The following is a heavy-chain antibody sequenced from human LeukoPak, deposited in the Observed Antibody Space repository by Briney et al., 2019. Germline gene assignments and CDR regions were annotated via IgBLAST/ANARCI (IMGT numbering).Heavy chain of an antibody. J-gene: IGHJ6*02. CDR2: IYYSGST. V-gene: IGHV4-59*01. D-gene: IGHD6-19*01. Sequence: SSETLSLTCTVSGGPISSYYWSWIRQPPGKGLEWIGYIYYSGSTNYNPSLKSRVTISVDTSKNQFSLKLSSVTAADTAVYYCARGVRQQWLPYGMDVWGQGTTVTVSS. CDR3: ARGVRQQWLPYGMDV. CDR1: GGPISSYY.